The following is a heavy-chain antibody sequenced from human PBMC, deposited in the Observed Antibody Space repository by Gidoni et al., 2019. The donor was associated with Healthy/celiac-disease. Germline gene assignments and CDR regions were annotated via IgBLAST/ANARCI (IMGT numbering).Heavy chain of an antibody. D-gene: IGHD3-9*01. Sequence: EVQLLESGGGLVHPGGSLSLSCAASGFTFSSYAMSWVRQAPGKGLEWVSAISGSGGSTYYADAVKGRFTISRDNSKNTLYLKMNSLRAEDTAVDYCAQQTRYFDWLLNDYWGQGTLVTVSS. CDR1: GFTFSSYA. J-gene: IGHJ4*02. V-gene: IGHV3-23*01. CDR2: ISGSGGST. CDR3: AQQTRYFDWLLNDY.